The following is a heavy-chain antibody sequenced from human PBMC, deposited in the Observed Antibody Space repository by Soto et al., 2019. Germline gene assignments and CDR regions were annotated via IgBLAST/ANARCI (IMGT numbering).Heavy chain of an antibody. CDR2: IIANYGTT. CDR3: ARVGGGGYEYSWFDP. Sequence: ASVKVSCKASGCTFSSYAISWVRQAPGQGLEWMGGIIANYGTTNYAQKFQGRVTMTADTSTSTAYMELRSLRSDDTAVYYCARVGGGGYEYSWFDPWGQGTLVTVS. D-gene: IGHD5-12*01. CDR1: GCTFSSYA. J-gene: IGHJ5*02. V-gene: IGHV1-18*01.